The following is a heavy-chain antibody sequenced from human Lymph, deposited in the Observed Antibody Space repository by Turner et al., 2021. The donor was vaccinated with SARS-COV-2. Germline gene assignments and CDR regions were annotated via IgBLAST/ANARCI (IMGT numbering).Heavy chain of an antibody. J-gene: IGHJ4*02. Sequence: QVQLVQSGAEVMKPGASVMVSCKASGYSFTGYYMHWVRQAPGPGLEWVGWINLNSGGTNYAQKFQGRVTMTRDTSISTAYMELSRLRSDDTAVYYCARTRDLQSMVRGVDPFDYWGQGTLVTVSS. D-gene: IGHD3-10*01. CDR2: INLNSGGT. CDR3: ARTRDLQSMVRGVDPFDY. V-gene: IGHV1-2*02. CDR1: GYSFTGYY.